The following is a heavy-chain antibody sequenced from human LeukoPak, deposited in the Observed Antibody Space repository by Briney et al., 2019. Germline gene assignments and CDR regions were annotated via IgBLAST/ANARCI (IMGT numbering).Heavy chain of an antibody. J-gene: IGHJ4*02. V-gene: IGHV4-39*07. CDR3: ARKPIINNAWYYFDY. Sequence: SETLSLTCTVSGGSVGSGTYYWSWIRQSPGKGLEWIGNVYYSGSAYYNPSLKSRVTMSVDTSRNQFSLKLSSVTAADTAVYYCARKPIINNAWYYFDYWGQGTLVTVSS. CDR2: VYYSGSA. D-gene: IGHD1/OR15-1a*01. CDR1: GGSVGSGTYY.